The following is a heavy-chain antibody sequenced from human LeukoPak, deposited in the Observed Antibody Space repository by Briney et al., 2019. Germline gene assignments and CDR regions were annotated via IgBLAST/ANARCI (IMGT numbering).Heavy chain of an antibody. CDR3: ARETYYYDSSGYPNTDDAFDI. Sequence: GGSLRLSCAASGFTFSDYYMSWIRQAPGKGLEWVSYISSSGSTIYYADSVKGRFTISRDNAKNSLYLQMNSLRAEDTAVYYCARETYYYDSSGYPNTDDAFDIWGQGTMVTVSS. CDR2: ISSSGSTI. D-gene: IGHD3-22*01. V-gene: IGHV3-11*01. CDR1: GFTFSDYY. J-gene: IGHJ3*02.